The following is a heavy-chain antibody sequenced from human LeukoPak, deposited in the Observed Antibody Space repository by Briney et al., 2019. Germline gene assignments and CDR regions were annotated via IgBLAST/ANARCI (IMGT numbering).Heavy chain of an antibody. Sequence: SETLSLTCTVSGGSISSYYWSWIRQPAGKGLEWIGRIYTSGNTNYNPSLKSRVTMSVDTSKNQFSLELSSVTAADTAVYYCAREPTILCGSSTSCYSYYYYMDVWGKGTTVTVSS. CDR1: GGSISSYY. D-gene: IGHD2-2*01. CDR2: IYTSGNT. V-gene: IGHV4-4*07. CDR3: AREPTILCGSSTSCYSYYYYMDV. J-gene: IGHJ6*03.